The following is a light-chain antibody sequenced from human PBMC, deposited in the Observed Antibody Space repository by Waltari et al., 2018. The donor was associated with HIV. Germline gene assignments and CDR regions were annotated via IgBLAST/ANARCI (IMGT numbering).Light chain of an antibody. V-gene: IGLV3-21*02. CDR1: HTGSQS. J-gene: IGLJ2*01. CDR3: QVWHSNSDHVV. Sequence: SYVLTQPPAVSVAPGHTARFPCVGNHTGSQSAHWYQQRPGQAPALVVHDDSDRPSGIPERFSGSNSGNTATLTISRVEAGDEADYYCQVWHSNSDHVVFGGGTKLTVL. CDR2: DDS.